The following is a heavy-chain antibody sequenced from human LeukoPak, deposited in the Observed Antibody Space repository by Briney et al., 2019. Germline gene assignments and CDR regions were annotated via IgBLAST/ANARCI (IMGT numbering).Heavy chain of an antibody. CDR1: GFTFSNYK. CDR2: ISSSSSYI. J-gene: IGHJ6*02. CDR3: ARERLVVVGDAYYYYGMDV. Sequence: GGSLRLSCSASGFTFSNYKMNWVRQAPGKGLERVSSISSSSSYIYYADSMKGRFTVSRDNAKNSLFLQMNSLRAEDTAVYYCARERLVVVGDAYYYYGMDVWGQGTTVTVSS. D-gene: IGHD2-2*01. V-gene: IGHV3-21*01.